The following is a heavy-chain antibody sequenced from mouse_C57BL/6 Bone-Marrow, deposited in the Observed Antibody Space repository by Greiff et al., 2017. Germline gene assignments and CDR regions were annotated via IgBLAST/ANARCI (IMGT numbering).Heavy chain of an antibody. CDR1: GYSSPIGYY. CDR2: ISYDGSN. J-gene: IGHJ3*01. V-gene: IGHV3-6*01. CDR3: AGDGCLPRFAY. Sequence: DVKLVESGPGLVKPSQSLSLTCSVTGYSSPIGYYWNWIRQWPGNKLEWMGYISYDGSNNYNPSLKNLISITRDTSKNQFFLKLNSLTTDDTATYCCAGDGCLPRFAYWRQSTLLTFSA.